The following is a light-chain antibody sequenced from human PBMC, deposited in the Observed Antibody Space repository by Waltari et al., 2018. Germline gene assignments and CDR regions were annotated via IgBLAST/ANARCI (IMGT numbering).Light chain of an antibody. CDR3: QHYQNFSRA. CDR1: HDILFL. CDR2: DAS. V-gene: IGKV1-5*01. Sequence: IQVTQSPSTLSASVGDSVTMTCRASHDILFLLAWYQQKPGRAPNLLIYDASQLESGVPSRFSGSESGKDFTLTITSLQPDDVATYYCQHYQNFSRAFGQGTKVEI. J-gene: IGKJ1*01.